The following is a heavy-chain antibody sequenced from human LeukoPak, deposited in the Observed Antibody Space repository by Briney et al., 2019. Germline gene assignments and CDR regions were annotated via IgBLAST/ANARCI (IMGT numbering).Heavy chain of an antibody. CDR3: ATSAPDTAMDNFDY. D-gene: IGHD5-18*01. CDR1: GYTLTELS. CDR2: FDPEDGET. V-gene: IGHV1-24*01. J-gene: IGHJ4*02. Sequence: GASVKVSCKVSGYTLTELSMHWVRQAPGKGLEWMGGFDPEDGETIYAQKFQGRVTMTGDTSTDTAYMELSSLRSEDTAVYYCATSAPDTAMDNFDYWGQGTLVTVSS.